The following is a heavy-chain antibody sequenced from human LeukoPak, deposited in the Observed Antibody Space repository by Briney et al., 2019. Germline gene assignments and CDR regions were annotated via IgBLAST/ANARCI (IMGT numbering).Heavy chain of an antibody. CDR3: ARVRGAGLQYYYMDV. V-gene: IGHV3-48*01. CDR2: ITTRSAI. CDR1: GFTFSSHW. J-gene: IGHJ6*03. D-gene: IGHD1-26*01. Sequence: GGSLRLSCADSGFTFSSHWMHWVRQAPGKGLEWVSYITTRSAIYYADSVKGRFTISRDNAKDSLYLQMNSLRADDTAVYYCARVRGAGLQYYYMDVWGKGTTVTVSS.